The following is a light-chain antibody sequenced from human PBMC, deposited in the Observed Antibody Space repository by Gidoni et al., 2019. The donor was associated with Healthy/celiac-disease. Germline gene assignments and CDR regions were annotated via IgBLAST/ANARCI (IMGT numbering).Light chain of an antibody. CDR1: QSISSH. J-gene: IGKJ2*01. V-gene: IGKV1-39*01. CDR3: QQSYSTRYT. CDR2: AAS. Sequence: DCQMPQSPSSLSASVGDRDTIPCRATQSISSHLHWSQQKPGKAPRLLIYAASTLQRGVPARSSGTGFVPDSLFPTTSLQPEVFPIFSFQQSYSTRYTFGQGTKLEIK.